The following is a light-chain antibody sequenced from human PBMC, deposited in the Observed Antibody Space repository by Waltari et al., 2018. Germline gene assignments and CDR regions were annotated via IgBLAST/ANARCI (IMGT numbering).Light chain of an antibody. V-gene: IGLV2-14*03. J-gene: IGLJ2*01. CDR3: SSYTSSSTYVV. CDR2: YVS. Sequence: QSALTQPASVSGSPGQSITISCTGTSSDVGDYNYVSWYQRHPGKAPKLIIFYVSNRPSWVSNRFSGSKSGDTASLTISGLQAEDEADYYCSSYTSSSTYVVFGGGTKLTVL. CDR1: SSDVGDYNY.